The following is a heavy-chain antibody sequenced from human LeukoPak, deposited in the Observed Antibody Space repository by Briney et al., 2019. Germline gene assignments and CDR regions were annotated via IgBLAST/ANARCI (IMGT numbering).Heavy chain of an antibody. Sequence: SETLSLTCAVYGGSFRDYYWSWLRQPPGKGLEWIGEINHDGTTNYNPSLKSRVIMSVDASKSQFFLTLTPVTAAGTAVYYCAREGAYTNFVNRFDAWGQGTLVTVSS. J-gene: IGHJ5*02. CDR2: INHDGTT. V-gene: IGHV4-34*01. CDR3: AREGAYTNFVNRFDA. D-gene: IGHD2-2*02. CDR1: GGSFRDYY.